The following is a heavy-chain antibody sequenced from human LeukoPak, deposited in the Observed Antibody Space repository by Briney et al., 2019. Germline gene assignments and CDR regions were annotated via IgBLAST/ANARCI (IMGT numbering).Heavy chain of an antibody. CDR2: TGSGGTGSGGST. CDR1: GFTFSGDV. V-gene: IGHV3-23*01. CDR3: AKDMWASETVAGTSRLAAY. J-gene: IGHJ4*02. Sequence: GGSLRLSCADSGFTFSGDVMRCGRQAPGKGLQWVSATGSGGTGSGGSTYYRDSVKGRFTISRDNSKNTLYLQMNSLRAEDTAVYYCAKDMWASETVAGTSRLAAYWGQGTLVTVSS. D-gene: IGHD6-19*01.